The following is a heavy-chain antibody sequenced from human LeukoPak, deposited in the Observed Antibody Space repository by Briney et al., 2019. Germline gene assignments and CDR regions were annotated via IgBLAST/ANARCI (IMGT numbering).Heavy chain of an antibody. CDR2: IKQDGSEK. CDR1: GFTFSSYW. CDR3: ARDRAGKNYYYYGMDV. J-gene: IGHJ6*02. D-gene: IGHD3-10*01. Sequence: GGSLRLSCAASGFTFSSYWMSWVRQAQGMGLEWVANIKQDGSEKYYVDSVKGRFTISRDNAKNSLYLQMNSLRAEDTAVYYCARDRAGKNYYYYGMDVWGQGTTVTVSS. V-gene: IGHV3-7*01.